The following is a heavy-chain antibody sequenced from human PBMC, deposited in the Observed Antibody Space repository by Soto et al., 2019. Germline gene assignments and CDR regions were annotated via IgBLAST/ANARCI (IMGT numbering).Heavy chain of an antibody. D-gene: IGHD5-12*01. J-gene: IGHJ4*02. V-gene: IGHV1-69*13. CDR2: IIPIFGTA. CDR3: LSTWLQSDFDY. CDR1: GVTFSSYD. Sequence: SALVSCKASGVTFSSYDISWGRQDTGQGLEWMGGIIPIFGTANYAQKFQGRVTITADESTSTAYMELSSLRSEDTALYYCLSTWLQSDFDYWGQGTLVTVSS.